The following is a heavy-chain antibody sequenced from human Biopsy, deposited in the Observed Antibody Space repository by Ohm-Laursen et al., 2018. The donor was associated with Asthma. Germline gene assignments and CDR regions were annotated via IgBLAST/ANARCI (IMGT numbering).Heavy chain of an antibody. V-gene: IGHV4-61*01. J-gene: IGHJ6*02. D-gene: IGHD3-10*01. Sequence: TLSLTCTVSGGSVSTGSYYWSWIRQPPGKELEWLGYIYYTGSDNYNPSLKSRVTISVDTSKNQFSLRLNSVTAANTAVYYFARGPNYHGSGRAPIGMDVWGQGTTVTVSS. CDR3: ARGPNYHGSGRAPIGMDV. CDR2: IYYTGSD. CDR1: GGSVSTGSYY.